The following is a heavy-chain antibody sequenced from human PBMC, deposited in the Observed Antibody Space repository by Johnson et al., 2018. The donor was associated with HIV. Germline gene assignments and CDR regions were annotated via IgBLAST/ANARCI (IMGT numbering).Heavy chain of an antibody. CDR1: GFTFRSYA. J-gene: IGHJ3*01. CDR2: ISYDGSNK. V-gene: IGHV3-30*14. Sequence: QVQLVESGGGVVQPGRSLRLSCAASGFTFRSYAMHWVRQAPGKGLEWVAVISYDGSNKYYADSVKGRFTISRDNSRNTLYLQMNSLRAEDTAVYYCARAKYGGAFDVWGQGTMVSVSS. D-gene: IGHD3-16*01. CDR3: ARAKYGGAFDV.